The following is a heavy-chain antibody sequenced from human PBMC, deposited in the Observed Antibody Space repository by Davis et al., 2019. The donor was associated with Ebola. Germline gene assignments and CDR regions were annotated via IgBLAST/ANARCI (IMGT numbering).Heavy chain of an antibody. D-gene: IGHD3-10*01. CDR3: ARDNPMVRGDAFDI. CDR1: GGSISSGAYY. CDR2: LYYSGST. J-gene: IGHJ3*02. V-gene: IGHV4-31*03. Sequence: SETLSLTCTVSGGSISSGAYYWSWIRQNPGKGLEWIGYLYYSGSTYYNPSLKIRVTISVDTSKNQFSLKRSSVTAADTAVDYFARDNPMVRGDAFDIWGQGTMVTVSS.